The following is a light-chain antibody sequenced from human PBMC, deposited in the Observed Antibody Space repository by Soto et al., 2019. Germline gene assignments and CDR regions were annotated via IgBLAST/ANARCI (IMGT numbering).Light chain of an antibody. J-gene: IGKJ1*01. Sequence: ILMTQSLATLSVSPGEGATLSCRASQNINNKLAWYQQKPGQPPRLLVYDAAIRAAGVPSRFSGGGSGTEFALTINSLQSEDFAVYYCQQYHRWPLTFGQGTKLEI. CDR3: QQYHRWPLT. CDR1: QNINNK. CDR2: DAA. V-gene: IGKV3-15*01.